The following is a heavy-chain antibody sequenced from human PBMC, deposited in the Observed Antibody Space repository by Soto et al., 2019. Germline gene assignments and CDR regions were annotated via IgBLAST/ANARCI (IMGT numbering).Heavy chain of an antibody. V-gene: IGHV1-8*01. Sequence: QVQLVQSGAEVKKPGASVKVSCKASGYTFTSYDINWVRQATGQGLELLGWMNPNSGNTGYAQTMQGSGTMTRNTSISTAYMELSRLRAEDTAVYYCARGLAMTSFGGESWFDPWGQGTVVTVSS. CDR3: ARGLAMTSFGGESWFDP. CDR1: GYTFTSYD. CDR2: MNPNSGNT. J-gene: IGHJ5*02. D-gene: IGHD3-16*01.